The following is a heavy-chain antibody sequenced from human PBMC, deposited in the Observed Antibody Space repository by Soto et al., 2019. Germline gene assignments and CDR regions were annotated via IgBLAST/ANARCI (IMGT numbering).Heavy chain of an antibody. CDR2: IWYDGSNK. V-gene: IGHV3-33*01. CDR1: GFTFSSYC. Sequence: QVQLVESGGGVVQPGRSLRLSCAASGFTFSSYCMHWVRQAPGKGLEWVAVIWYDGSNKYYADSVKGRFTISRDNSKNTLYLQMNSLRAEDTAVYYCARDNDYYYGMDVWGQGTTVTVSS. CDR3: ARDNDYYYGMDV. J-gene: IGHJ6*02.